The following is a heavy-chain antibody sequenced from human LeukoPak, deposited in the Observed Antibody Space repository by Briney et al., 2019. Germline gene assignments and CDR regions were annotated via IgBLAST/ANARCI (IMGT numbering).Heavy chain of an antibody. Sequence: GGSLRLSCAVSGFAFSSLAMHWVRQAPGKGLEWVAFISYDGNNQYYADSVKGRFTISRDNSKNTLYLQMNNLRAEDTAIYYCARVGSRYCSGANCYDGFWGQGTRVSVSS. V-gene: IGHV3-30-3*01. CDR2: ISYDGNNQ. D-gene: IGHD2-15*01. CDR3: ARVGSRYCSGANCYDGF. CDR1: GFAFSSLA. J-gene: IGHJ4*02.